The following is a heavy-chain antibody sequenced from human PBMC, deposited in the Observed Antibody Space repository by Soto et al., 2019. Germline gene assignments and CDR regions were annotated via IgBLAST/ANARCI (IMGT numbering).Heavy chain of an antibody. CDR1: GYTFTSYD. CDR2: MNPNSGNT. V-gene: IGHV1-8*01. J-gene: IGHJ4*02. CDR3: ARGRYCSGGSCRGLIDY. D-gene: IGHD2-15*01. Sequence: ASVKVSCKASGYTFTSYDINLVRQATGQGLEWMGWMNPNSGNTGYAQKFQGRVTMTRNTSISTAYMELSSLRSEDTAVYYCARGRYCSGGSCRGLIDYWGQGTLVTVSS.